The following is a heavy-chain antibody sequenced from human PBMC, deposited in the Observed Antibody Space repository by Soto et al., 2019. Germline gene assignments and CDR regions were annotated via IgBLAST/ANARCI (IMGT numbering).Heavy chain of an antibody. CDR2: IIPIFGTA. Sequence: QVQLVQSGAEVKKPGSSVKVSCKASGGTFSSYAISWVRQAPGQGLEWMGGIIPIFGTANYAQKFQGRVTITADESTSTAYIELSSLRSEDAAVYYCARHAGELRTAVGYYYYGMDVWGQGTTVTVSS. J-gene: IGHJ6*02. CDR1: GGTFSSYA. CDR3: ARHAGELRTAVGYYYYGMDV. V-gene: IGHV1-69*01. D-gene: IGHD1-26*01.